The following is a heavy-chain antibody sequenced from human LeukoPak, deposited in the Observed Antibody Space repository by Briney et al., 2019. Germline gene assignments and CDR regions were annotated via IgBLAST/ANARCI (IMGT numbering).Heavy chain of an antibody. D-gene: IGHD3-3*01. J-gene: IGHJ3*02. Sequence: ASVKVSCKVSGYTLTELSMHWVRQAPGKGLEWMGGFDPEDGETIYAQKFQGRVTMTEDTSTDTAYMELSSLRSEDTAVYYCATSWAEVVVIIPGAFDIWGQGTMVTVSS. CDR1: GYTLTELS. CDR2: FDPEDGET. CDR3: ATSWAEVVVIIPGAFDI. V-gene: IGHV1-24*01.